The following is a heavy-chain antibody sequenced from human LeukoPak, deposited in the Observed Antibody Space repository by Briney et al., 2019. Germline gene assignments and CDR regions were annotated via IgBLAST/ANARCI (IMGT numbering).Heavy chain of an antibody. CDR1: GGSIRSY. CDR2: IYSSGST. V-gene: IGHV4-4*07. J-gene: IGHJ4*02. Sequence: PSETLSLTCTVSGGSIRSYWSWIRQPAGKGLEWIGRIYSSGSTDYSPSLKSRVTMSVDTSKNQFSLKLSSVTAADTAVYYCARDVVAAAGSFDYWGQGTQVTVSS. D-gene: IGHD6-13*01. CDR3: ARDVVAAAGSFDY.